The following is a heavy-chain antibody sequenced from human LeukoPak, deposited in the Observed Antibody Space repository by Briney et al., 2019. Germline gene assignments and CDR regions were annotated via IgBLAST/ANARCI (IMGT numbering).Heavy chain of an antibody. D-gene: IGHD4-17*01. CDR2: ISYDGSNK. CDR1: GFTFSSYG. CDR3: AKDRATVTTKYYFDH. V-gene: IGHV3-30*18. J-gene: IGHJ4*02. Sequence: PGGSLRLSCAASGFTFSSYGMHWVRQAPGKGLEWVAVISYDGSNKYYADSVKGRFTISRDNSKNTLYLQMNSLRAEDTAVYYCAKDRATVTTKYYFDHWGQGTLVTVSS.